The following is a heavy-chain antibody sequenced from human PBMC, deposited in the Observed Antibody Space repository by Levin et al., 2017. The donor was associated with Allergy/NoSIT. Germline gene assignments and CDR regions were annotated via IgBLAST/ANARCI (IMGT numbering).Heavy chain of an antibody. J-gene: IGHJ4*02. D-gene: IGHD3-9*01. CDR1: GGTFSSYA. Sequence: ASVKVSCKASGGTFSSYAISWVRQAPGQGLEWMGRIIPILGIANYAQKFQGRVTITADKSTSTAYMELSSLRSEDTAVYYCARGDYDILTGYYPSPPSYWGQGTLVTVSS. CDR3: ARGDYDILTGYYPSPPSY. V-gene: IGHV1-69*04. CDR2: IIPILGIA.